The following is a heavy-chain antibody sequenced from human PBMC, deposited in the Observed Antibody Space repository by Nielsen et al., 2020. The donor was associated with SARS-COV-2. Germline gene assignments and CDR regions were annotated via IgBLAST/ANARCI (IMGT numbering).Heavy chain of an antibody. CDR3: ARVSSPITFGGVTGIPPHWYFDL. Sequence: GESLKISCAASGFTFSSYWMSWVRQAPGKGLEWVANIKQDGSEKYYVDSVKGRFTISRDNAKNSLYLQMNSLRAEDTAVYYCARVSSPITFGGVTGIPPHWYFDLWGRGTLVTVSS. CDR1: GFTFSSYW. V-gene: IGHV3-7*05. J-gene: IGHJ2*01. CDR2: IKQDGSEK. D-gene: IGHD3-16*02.